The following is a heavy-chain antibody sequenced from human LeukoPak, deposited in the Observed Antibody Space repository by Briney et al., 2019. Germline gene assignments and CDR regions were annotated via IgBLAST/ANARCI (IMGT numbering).Heavy chain of an antibody. D-gene: IGHD2-21*02. CDR1: GYTFTGYY. V-gene: IGHV1-2*02. J-gene: IGHJ6*02. CDR3: ARDPLNYGGNSYYYYGMDV. CDR2: INPNSGGT. Sequence: EASVKVSCKASGYTFTGYYMHWVRQAPGQGLEWMRWINPNSGGTNYAQKFQGRVTMTRDTSISTAYMELSRLRSDDTAVYYCARDPLNYGGNSYYYYGMDVWGQGTTVTVSS.